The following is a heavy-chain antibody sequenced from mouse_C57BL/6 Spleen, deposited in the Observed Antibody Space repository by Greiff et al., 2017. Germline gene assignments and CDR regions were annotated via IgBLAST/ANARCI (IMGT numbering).Heavy chain of an antibody. D-gene: IGHD1-1*01. CDR2: ISSGGDYI. CDR3: RRDHYGSSNWFAD. V-gene: IGHV5-9-1*02. Sequence: EVQLVESGDGLVKPGASLKLSCAASGFTFTSYAMSWVRQTPEKRLEWVAYISSGGDYIYYENTLKGRFTIARDNARNTLYLQMSSLTSEDTAMYYCRRDHYGSSNWFADWGQGTLVTVSA. J-gene: IGHJ3*01. CDR1: GFTFTSYA.